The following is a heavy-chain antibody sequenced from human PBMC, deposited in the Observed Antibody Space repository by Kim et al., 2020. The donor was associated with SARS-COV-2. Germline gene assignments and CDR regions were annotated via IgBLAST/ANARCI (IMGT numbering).Heavy chain of an antibody. CDR3: ARGNAPGYSSSFRPCYFDY. J-gene: IGHJ4*02. Sequence: SEPLSLTCAVYGGSFSGYYWSWIRQPPGKGLEWIGEINHSGSTNYNPSLKSRVTISVDTSKNQFSLKLSSVTAADTAVYYCARGNAPGYSSSFRPCYFDYWGQGTLVTVSS. V-gene: IGHV4-34*01. CDR1: GGSFSGYY. CDR2: INHSGST. D-gene: IGHD6-6*01.